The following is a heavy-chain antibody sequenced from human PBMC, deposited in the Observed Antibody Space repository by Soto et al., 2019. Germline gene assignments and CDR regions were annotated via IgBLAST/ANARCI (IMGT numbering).Heavy chain of an antibody. V-gene: IGHV3-74*03. D-gene: IGHD6-19*01. CDR3: AKTQQWLDHFDY. Sequence: GGSLRLSCAASGFTFSRHCMHWVRQAPGKGPVWVSRINSDGSITKSADSVEGRFTISRDNSKNTLYLQMNSLRAEDTAVYYCAKTQQWLDHFDYWGQGTLVTVSS. CDR2: INSDGSIT. J-gene: IGHJ4*02. CDR1: GFTFSRHC.